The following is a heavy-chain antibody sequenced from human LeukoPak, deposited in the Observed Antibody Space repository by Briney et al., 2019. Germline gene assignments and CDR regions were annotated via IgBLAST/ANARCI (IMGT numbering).Heavy chain of an antibody. J-gene: IGHJ5*02. V-gene: IGHV3-7*03. CDR1: GFTFSSDW. Sequence: GGSLRLSCAASGFTFSSDWMSWVRQAPGKGLQWVANIKRDGSEQYYVDSVKGRFTISRDNAKNSLYLQMNSLRAEDTAVYYCARDSSLTGDRRWFDPWGQGTLVTVSS. CDR3: ARDSSLTGDRRWFDP. CDR2: IKRDGSEQ. D-gene: IGHD7-27*01.